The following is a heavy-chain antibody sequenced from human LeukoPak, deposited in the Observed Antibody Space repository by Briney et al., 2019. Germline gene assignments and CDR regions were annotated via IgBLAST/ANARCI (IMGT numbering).Heavy chain of an antibody. CDR2: INHSGST. V-gene: IGHV4-34*01. D-gene: IGHD1/OR15-1a*01. J-gene: IGHJ4*02. CDR1: GGSFSGYY. Sequence: SETLSLTCAVYGGSFSGYYWSWIRQPPGKGLEWIGEINHSGSTNYNPSLKSRVTISVDTSKNQFSLKLSSVTAADTAVHYCAREQGPFDYWGQGTLVTVSS. CDR3: AREQGPFDY.